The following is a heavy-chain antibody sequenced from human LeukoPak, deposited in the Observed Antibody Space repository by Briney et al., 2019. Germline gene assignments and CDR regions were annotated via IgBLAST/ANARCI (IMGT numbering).Heavy chain of an antibody. CDR1: GFTFNMFA. Sequence: PGGSLRLSCAASGFTFNMFAMHWVRQAPGKGLEWVAFIRYDASGTYYADSVKGRLTISRDNSKNRLYLQMSSLRSEDTAVYYCARGPRNGWFDPWGQGTLVTVSS. D-gene: IGHD2-8*01. CDR2: IRYDASGT. V-gene: IGHV3-30*02. CDR3: ARGPRNGWFDP. J-gene: IGHJ5*02.